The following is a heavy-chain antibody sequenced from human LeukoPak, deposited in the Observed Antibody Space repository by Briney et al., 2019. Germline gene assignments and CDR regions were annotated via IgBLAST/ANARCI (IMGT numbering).Heavy chain of an antibody. Sequence: GGSLRLSCAASGFTFSSYAMSWVRQAPGKGLEWVSAISGSGGSTFYADSVKGRFTLSRDDSRNTVYLQMNNLRVEDTAVYYCAKANWVSNADAVWWGQGTLVTVSS. CDR3: AKANWVSNADAVW. CDR1: GFTFSSYA. CDR2: ISGSGGST. V-gene: IGHV3-23*01. J-gene: IGHJ4*02. D-gene: IGHD1-1*01.